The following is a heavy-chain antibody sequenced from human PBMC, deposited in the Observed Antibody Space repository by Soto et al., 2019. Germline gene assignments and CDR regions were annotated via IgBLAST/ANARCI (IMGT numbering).Heavy chain of an antibody. J-gene: IGHJ6*02. CDR2: ISGSGGST. V-gene: IGHV3-23*01. CDR3: AKDPRKYSSAGGYYYYYYGMDV. Sequence: GGSLRLSCAASGFTFSSYAMSWVRQAPGKGLEWVSAISGSGGSTYYADSVKGRFTISRDNSKNTLYLQMNSLRAEDTAVYYCAKDPRKYSSAGGYYYYYYGMDVWGQGTTVTVSS. CDR1: GFTFSSYA. D-gene: IGHD6-25*01.